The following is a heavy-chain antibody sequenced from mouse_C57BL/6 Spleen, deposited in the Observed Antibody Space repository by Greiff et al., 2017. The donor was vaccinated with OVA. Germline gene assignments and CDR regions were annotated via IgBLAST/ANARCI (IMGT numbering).Heavy chain of an antibody. CDR1: GYTFTSYW. V-gene: IGHV1-64*01. CDR2: IHPNSGST. CDR3: ARDDYGSRNDFGD. Sequence: VQLQQPGAELVKPGASVKLSCKASGYTFTSYWMHWVKQRPGQGLEWIGMIHPNSGSTNYNEKFKSKATLTVDKSSSTAYMQLSSLTSEDSAVYYGARDDYGSRNDFGDWGQGTTRTVAS. D-gene: IGHD1-1*01. J-gene: IGHJ2*01.